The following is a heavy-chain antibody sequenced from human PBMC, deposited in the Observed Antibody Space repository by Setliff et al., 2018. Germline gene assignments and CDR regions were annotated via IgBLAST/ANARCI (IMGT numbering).Heavy chain of an antibody. CDR1: GFTFSDYY. D-gene: IGHD3-10*01. Sequence: GGSLRLSCAASGFTFSDYYMNWIRQAPGKGLEWLSYISRGGSTIYYSDSVKGRFIISRDNAKNSLFLEMDSLRAEDTAVYYCARDKEPWRWFGESSLGYWGQGTLVTVSS. CDR3: ARDKEPWRWFGESSLGY. J-gene: IGHJ4*02. CDR2: ISRGGSTI. V-gene: IGHV3-11*04.